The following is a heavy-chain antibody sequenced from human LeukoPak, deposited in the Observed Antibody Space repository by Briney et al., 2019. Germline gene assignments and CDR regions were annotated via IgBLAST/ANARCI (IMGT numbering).Heavy chain of an antibody. CDR3: AREVGLKVTGTTGFDY. V-gene: IGHV1-2*02. CDR1: GYTFTGYY. Sequence: GASVKVSCKASGYTFTGYYMQWVRQAPGQGLEWMGWINPNSGGTNYAQKFQGRVTMTRDTSISTAYMELSRLRSDDTAVYYCAREVGLKVTGTTGFDYWGQGTLVTVSS. D-gene: IGHD1-20*01. CDR2: INPNSGGT. J-gene: IGHJ4*02.